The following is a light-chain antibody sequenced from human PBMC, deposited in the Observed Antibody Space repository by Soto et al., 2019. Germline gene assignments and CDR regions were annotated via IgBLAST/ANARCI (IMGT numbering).Light chain of an antibody. Sequence: QSALTQPPSASGSPGQSVTISCTGTSNDVGHSSFISWYQQHPGKGPKLIIYEVSKRPSGVPDRFSGSKSGNTASLSVSGLQDEDEADYFCNAQADNGKHVFGTGTKRTVL. J-gene: IGLJ1*01. CDR2: EVS. CDR1: SNDVGHSSF. CDR3: NAQADNGKHV. V-gene: IGLV2-8*01.